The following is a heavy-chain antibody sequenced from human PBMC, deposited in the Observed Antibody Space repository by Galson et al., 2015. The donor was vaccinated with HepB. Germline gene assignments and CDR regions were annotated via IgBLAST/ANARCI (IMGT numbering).Heavy chain of an antibody. V-gene: IGHV3-48*01. Sequence: SLRLSCAASGFTFSSYSMNWVRQAPGKGLEWVSYISSSSSTIYYADSVKGRFTISRDNAKNSLYLQMNSLRAEDTAVYYCARAIGSPYGYYYYGMDVWGQGTTVTVSS. J-gene: IGHJ6*02. CDR2: ISSSSSTI. CDR1: GFTFSSYS. D-gene: IGHD1-26*01. CDR3: ARAIGSPYGYYYYGMDV.